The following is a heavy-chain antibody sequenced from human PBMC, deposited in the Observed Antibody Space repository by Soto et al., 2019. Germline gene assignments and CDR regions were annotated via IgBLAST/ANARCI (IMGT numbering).Heavy chain of an antibody. V-gene: IGHV3-33*01. D-gene: IGHD1-26*01. CDR1: GFNFRSYG. CDR2: IWYDGSNE. Sequence: GGSLRLSCAASGFNFRSYGMHWVRQAPGKGLEWVAHIWYDGSNEYYADSVKGRFTISRDNSKNTLYLQMMTLRGEDTAVYYCARDFGATSIDYWGQGTLVTVSS. J-gene: IGHJ4*02. CDR3: ARDFGATSIDY.